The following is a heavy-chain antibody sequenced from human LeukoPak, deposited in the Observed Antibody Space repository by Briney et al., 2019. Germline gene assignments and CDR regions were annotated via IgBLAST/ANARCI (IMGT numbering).Heavy chain of an antibody. J-gene: IGHJ4*02. CDR1: GFTFSSYS. D-gene: IGHD3-22*01. CDR2: ISSSSSYI. CDR3: ARDRLGYYYDSSGPNDY. Sequence: GGSLRLSCAASGFTFSSYSMNWVRQAPGKGLEWVSSISSSSSYIYYADSVKGRFTISRDNAKNSLYLQMNSLRDEDTAVHYCARDRLGYYYDSSGPNDYWGQGTLVTVSS. V-gene: IGHV3-21*01.